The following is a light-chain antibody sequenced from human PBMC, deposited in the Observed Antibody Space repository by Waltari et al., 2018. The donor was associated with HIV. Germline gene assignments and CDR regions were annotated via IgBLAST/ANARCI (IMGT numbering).Light chain of an antibody. CDR3: IGWDASLSAYV. V-gene: IGLV1-47*01. Sequence: QSVLTQPPSPSGTPGQRVTRSCSGSSSNIGNDNVYWYQQLPGKAPKRLSYKNYQRPSGVPFPFAGSKSGTAGALAICGLRSEDEADYYCIGWDASLSAYVFGTGSKVTIL. J-gene: IGLJ1*01. CDR1: SSNIGNDN. CDR2: KNY.